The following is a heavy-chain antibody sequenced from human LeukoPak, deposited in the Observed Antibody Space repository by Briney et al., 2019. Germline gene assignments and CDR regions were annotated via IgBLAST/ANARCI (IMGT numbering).Heavy chain of an antibody. J-gene: IGHJ3*02. CDR1: GFTVSNNY. Sequence: GRSLRLSCAASGFTVSNNYMSWVRQAPGKGLEWVSVIYSGGNTYYADSVKGRFTISRDNSKNTLYLQINSLRTEDTAVYYCARGSSGAFDIWGQGTMVTVSS. CDR3: ARGSSGAFDI. D-gene: IGHD6-6*01. V-gene: IGHV3-66*01. CDR2: IYSGGNT.